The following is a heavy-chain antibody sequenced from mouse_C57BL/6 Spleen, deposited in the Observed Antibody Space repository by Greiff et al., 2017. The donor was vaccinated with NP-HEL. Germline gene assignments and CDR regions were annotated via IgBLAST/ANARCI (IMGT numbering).Heavy chain of an antibody. D-gene: IGHD2-1*01. CDR3: ARYYGNYDWFAY. Sequence: QVQLKQPGAELVRPGTSVKLSCKASGYTFTSYWMHWVKQRPGQGLEWIGVIDPSDSYTNYNQKFKGKATLTVDTSSSTAYMQLSSLTSEDSAVYYCARYYGNYDWFAYWGQGTLVTVSA. V-gene: IGHV1-59*01. J-gene: IGHJ3*01. CDR2: IDPSDSYT. CDR1: GYTFTSYW.